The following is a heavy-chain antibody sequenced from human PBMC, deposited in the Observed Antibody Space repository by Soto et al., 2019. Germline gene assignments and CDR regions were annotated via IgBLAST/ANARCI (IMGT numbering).Heavy chain of an antibody. V-gene: IGHV3-30-3*01. Sequence: PGGSLRLSCAVSGFTFGGYSMHWVRQAPGKGLEWVAFISYDGSQKKYADSVEGRSTVSRDNSNNALYLEMNNLRDEDTAVYYCARDGASGALDAFDIWGQGTMVT. J-gene: IGHJ3*02. CDR3: ARDGASGALDAFDI. CDR2: ISYDGSQK. CDR1: GFTFGGYS. D-gene: IGHD6-13*01.